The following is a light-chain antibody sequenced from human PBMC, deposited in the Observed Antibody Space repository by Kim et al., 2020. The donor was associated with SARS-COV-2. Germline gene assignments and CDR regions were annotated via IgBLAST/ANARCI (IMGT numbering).Light chain of an antibody. V-gene: IGLV3-21*04. CDR3: QVWDSGSVHPVV. Sequence: APGQTASITCGGTNIGSRSVHWYQQKPGQAPMMVISYDTVRPSGIPERFSGSNSGNTATLTISRVEAGDEADYYCQVWDSGSVHPVVFGGGTKLTVL. J-gene: IGLJ2*01. CDR2: YDT. CDR1: NIGSRS.